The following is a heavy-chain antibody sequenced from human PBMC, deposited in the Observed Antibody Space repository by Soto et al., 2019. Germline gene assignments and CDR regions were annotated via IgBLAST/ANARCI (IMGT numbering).Heavy chain of an antibody. Sequence: QVQLVQSGAEVQKPGSSVKVSCKASGGIFSTYAISWLRRAPGQGLEWMGGIIPIFGTPNYAQRFQGRVTITAVESTSTAYMELSRLRSEDTAVYYCARDRDDYGSGNYYNRIDFWGQGTLVTVSS. V-gene: IGHV1-69*01. J-gene: IGHJ4*02. CDR2: IIPIFGTP. D-gene: IGHD3-10*01. CDR3: ARDRDDYGSGNYYNRIDF. CDR1: GGIFSTYA.